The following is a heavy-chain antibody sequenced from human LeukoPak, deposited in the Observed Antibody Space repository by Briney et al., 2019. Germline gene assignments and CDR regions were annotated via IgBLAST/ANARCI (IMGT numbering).Heavy chain of an antibody. J-gene: IGHJ4*02. V-gene: IGHV3-23*01. CDR2: ISGSGGST. Sequence: PGGSLRLSCAASGFTFSSYAMSWVRQAPGKGLEWVSAISGSGGSTYYADSVKGRFTISRENSKNTLYLQMNSLRAEDTAVYYCARSRDGYNFDYFDYWGQGTLVTVSS. D-gene: IGHD5-24*01. CDR3: ARSRDGYNFDYFDY. CDR1: GFTFSSYA.